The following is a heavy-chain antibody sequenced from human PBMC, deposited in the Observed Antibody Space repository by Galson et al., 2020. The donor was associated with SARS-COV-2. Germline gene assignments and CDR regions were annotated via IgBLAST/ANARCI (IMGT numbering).Heavy chain of an antibody. CDR3: AREDVTTGCYYVCFDFDV. D-gene: IGHD3-22*01. V-gene: IGHV3-30-3*01. J-gene: IGHJ4*02. Sequence: GGSLRLPCAVSGFTFSTYAVHWVRPAPGKGPEWVSGISAGGNNKNYADPVKARLNISRDNSKNTLLLRMDSQRPRHPPLYHCAREDVTTGCYYVCFDFDVWRQGTLVTVSS. CDR2: ISAGGNNK. CDR1: GFTFSTYA.